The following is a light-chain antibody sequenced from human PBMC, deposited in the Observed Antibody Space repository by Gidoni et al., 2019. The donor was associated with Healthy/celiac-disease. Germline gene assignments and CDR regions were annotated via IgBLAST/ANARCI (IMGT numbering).Light chain of an antibody. CDR1: QSISNW. V-gene: IGKV1-5*03. J-gene: IGKJ2*03. CDR2: KSS. CDR3: QQYNSYSPIS. Sequence: DIQMTQSPSTLSASVGDRVTITCRASQSISNWLAWYQQKPGKAPKLLIYKSSSLESGVPSRFSGSGSGRECTLTISSLQPDDFATYYCQQYNSYSPISFGQGTKLEIK.